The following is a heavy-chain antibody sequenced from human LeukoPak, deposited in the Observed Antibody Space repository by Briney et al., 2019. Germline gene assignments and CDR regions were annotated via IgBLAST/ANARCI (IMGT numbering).Heavy chain of an antibody. Sequence: GGSLRLSCAASGFTFSGYSMNWVRQAPGKGLEWVSSISSSSSYIYYADSVKGRFTISRDNSKNTLYLRMNSLRPEDTAVYYCAKDHISLLRGPIMSPESGRLDSWGQGTLVTVSS. V-gene: IGHV3-21*06. D-gene: IGHD3-10*01. CDR3: AKDHISLLRGPIMSPESGRLDS. CDR2: ISSSSSYI. J-gene: IGHJ4*02. CDR1: GFTFSGYS.